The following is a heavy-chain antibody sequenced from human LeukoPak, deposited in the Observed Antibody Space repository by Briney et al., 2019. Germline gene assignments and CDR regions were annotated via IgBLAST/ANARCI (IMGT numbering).Heavy chain of an antibody. CDR3: ASSRPAAQGY. D-gene: IGHD2-2*01. Sequence: GGTLRLSCAASGFTFSSYGMSWVRQAPGKGLEWVSAISGSGGSTYYADSVKGRFTISRDNSKNTLYLQMNSLRAEDTAVYYCASSRPAAQGYWGQGTLVTGSS. V-gene: IGHV3-23*01. CDR1: GFTFSSYG. CDR2: ISGSGGST. J-gene: IGHJ4*02.